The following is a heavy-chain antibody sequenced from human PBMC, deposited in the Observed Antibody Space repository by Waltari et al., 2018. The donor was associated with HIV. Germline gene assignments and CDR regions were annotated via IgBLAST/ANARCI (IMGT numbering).Heavy chain of an antibody. Sequence: EVQLVESGGGLVQPGGSLRPSCAASGFTFSSYWKRWVRQAPGKGLEWVANIKQDGSEKYYVDSVKGRFTISRDNAKNSVYLQMNSLRAEDTAVYYCARPIGRGQDYWGQGTLVTVSS. CDR3: ARPIGRGQDY. V-gene: IGHV3-7*01. J-gene: IGHJ4*02. CDR2: IKQDGSEK. CDR1: GFTFSSYW.